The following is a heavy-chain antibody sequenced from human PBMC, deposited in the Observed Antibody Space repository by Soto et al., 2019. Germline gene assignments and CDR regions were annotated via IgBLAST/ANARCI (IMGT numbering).Heavy chain of an antibody. CDR1: GYIFSNYD. CDR3: AKVSRKGSAIDFDY. D-gene: IGHD3-10*01. CDR2: VNPNNGDT. Sequence: QVQLVQSGAELKKPGASVKVSCKASGYIFSNYDMNWVGQATGQGPEWIGWVNPNNGDTGYAQKFQGRVTLTTDISTTTAYMELTSLRSEDTAIYYCAKVSRKGSAIDFDYWGQGTLITVSS. J-gene: IGHJ4*02. V-gene: IGHV1-8*01.